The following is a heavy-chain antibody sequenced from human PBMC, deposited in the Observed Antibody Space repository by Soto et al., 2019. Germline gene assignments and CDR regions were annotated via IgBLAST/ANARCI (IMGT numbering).Heavy chain of an antibody. CDR1: GYTFTSYA. J-gene: IGHJ6*03. Sequence: ASVKVSCKASGYTFTSYAMHWVRQAPGQRLEWIGWINAGNGNTKYSQKFQGRVTITRDTSASTAYMELSSLRSEDTAVYYCARQFYCSSTSCYAYYYYYMDVWGKGTTVTVSS. CDR2: INAGNGNT. V-gene: IGHV1-3*01. D-gene: IGHD2-2*01. CDR3: ARQFYCSSTSCYAYYYYYMDV.